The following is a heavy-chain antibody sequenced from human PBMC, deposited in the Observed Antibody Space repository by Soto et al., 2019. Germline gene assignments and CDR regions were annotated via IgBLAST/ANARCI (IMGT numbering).Heavy chain of an antibody. D-gene: IGHD6-19*01. CDR2: ISSSSSYI. CDR3: AEVAEAPYYYGMDV. Sequence: GGSLRLSCAASGFTFSSYSMNWVRQAPGKGLEWVSSISSSSSYIYYADSVKGRFTISRDNAKNSLYPQMNSLRAEDTAVYYCAEVAEAPYYYGMDVWGQGTTVTVSS. CDR1: GFTFSSYS. V-gene: IGHV3-21*01. J-gene: IGHJ6*02.